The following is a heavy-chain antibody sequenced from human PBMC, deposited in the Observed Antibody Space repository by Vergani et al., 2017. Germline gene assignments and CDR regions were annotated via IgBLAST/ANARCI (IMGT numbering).Heavy chain of an antibody. D-gene: IGHD2-21*02. Sequence: EVQLVESGGDLVQPGRSLRLSCTASGFTFGYYAMDWFRQAPGQGLEWVGGIRSKAYGGTTEYAASVKGRFTIPRDDSKSIAYLQMNSLKTEDTAMYYCTRDAVTICAHSVVVTTXLVYYYYFCGMDVWGQGTTVTVSS. CDR1: GFTFGYYA. J-gene: IGHJ6*02. CDR3: TRDAVTICAHSVVVTTXLVYYYYFCGMDV. CDR2: IRSKAYGGTT. V-gene: IGHV3-49*03.